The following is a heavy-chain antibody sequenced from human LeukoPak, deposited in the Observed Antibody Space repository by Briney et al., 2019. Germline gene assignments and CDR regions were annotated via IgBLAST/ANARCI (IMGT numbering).Heavy chain of an antibody. J-gene: IGHJ5*02. CDR2: IYHSGST. CDR3: ARRGRLDYGDYPFDP. V-gene: IGHV4-30-2*01. D-gene: IGHD4-17*01. Sequence: SQTLSLTCAVSGGSISSGGYSWSWIRQPPGKGLEWIGYIYHSGSTYYNPSLKSRVTISVDRSKNQFSLKLSSVTAADTAVYYCARRGRLDYGDYPFDPWGQGTLVTVSS. CDR1: GGSISSGGYS.